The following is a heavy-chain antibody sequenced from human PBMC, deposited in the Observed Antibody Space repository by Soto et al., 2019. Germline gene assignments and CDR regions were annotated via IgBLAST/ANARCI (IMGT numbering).Heavy chain of an antibody. CDR1: GGSISSSSYY. Sequence: SETLSLTCTVSGGSISSSSYYWGWIRQPPGKGLEWIGSIYYSGSTYYNPSLKSRVTISVDTSKNQFSLKLSSVTAAYTPAREVQHTRAVDTSKNQSSIRIALLTAADTAVYYCARRMLVLGGRGSGASKDNWFDPWGQGTLVTVSS. V-gene: IGHV4-39*03. CDR3: QHTRAVDTSKNQSSIRIALLTAADTAVYYCARRMLVLGGRGSGASKDNWFDP. J-gene: IGHJ5*02. D-gene: IGHD3-10*01. CDR2: IYYSGST.